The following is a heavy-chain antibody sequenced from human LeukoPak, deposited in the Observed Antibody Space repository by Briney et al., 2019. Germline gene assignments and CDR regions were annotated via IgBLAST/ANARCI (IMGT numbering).Heavy chain of an antibody. CDR2: IYYSGST. V-gene: IGHV4-59*01. D-gene: IGHD3-10*01. Sequence: SETLSLTCTVSGGSISSYYWSWIRQSPGKGLEWIGYIYYSGSTNYNPSLKSRVTISVDTSKNQFSLKLSSVTAADTAVYYCAREGTITMVRGVMRDRFDPWGQGTLVTVSS. CDR3: AREGTITMVRGVMRDRFDP. CDR1: GGSISSYY. J-gene: IGHJ5*02.